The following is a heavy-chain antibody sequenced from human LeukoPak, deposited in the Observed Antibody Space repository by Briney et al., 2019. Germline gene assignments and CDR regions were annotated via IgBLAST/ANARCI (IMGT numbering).Heavy chain of an antibody. Sequence: SETLSLTCTVSGDSISTSNSYWGWIRQPPGKGLEWIGSIYYSGSTYYKPSLKSRVTISLDTSKNQFSLKLSSVTAADTAVYYCARAYSPPQWSPFDYWGQGTLVTVSS. CDR2: IYYSGST. CDR3: ARAYSPPQWSPFDY. J-gene: IGHJ4*02. D-gene: IGHD6-13*01. V-gene: IGHV4-39*07. CDR1: GDSISTSNSY.